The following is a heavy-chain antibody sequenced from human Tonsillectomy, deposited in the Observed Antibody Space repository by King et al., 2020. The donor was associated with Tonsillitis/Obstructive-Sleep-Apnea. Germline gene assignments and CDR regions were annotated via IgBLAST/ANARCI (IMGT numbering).Heavy chain of an antibody. CDR3: ARAQGPVLRFLEWLLGAFDI. D-gene: IGHD3-3*01. CDR2: IYPGASDI. Sequence: VQLVESGAEVKKPGESLKISCQGSGYSFTTYWIGWVRQMPGKGLEWMGIIYPGASDIRYSPSFQGQVTISVDKSISTAYLQWSSLKASDTAMYYCARAQGPVLRFLEWLLGAFDIWGQGTMVTVSS. CDR1: GYSFTTYW. V-gene: IGHV5-51*01. J-gene: IGHJ3*02.